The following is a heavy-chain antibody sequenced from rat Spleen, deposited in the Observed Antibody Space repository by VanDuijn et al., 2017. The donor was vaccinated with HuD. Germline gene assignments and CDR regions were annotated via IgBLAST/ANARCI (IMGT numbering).Heavy chain of an antibody. CDR1: GFTFSNYD. CDR3: TREDWVLDV. V-gene: IGHV5-27*01. D-gene: IGHD4-2*01. CDR2: INTDGGST. J-gene: IGHJ4*01. Sequence: EVQLVESGGGLVQPRRSLKLSCAASGFTFSNYDMAWVRQAPGKGLEWVSSINTDGGSTYYPDSVKGRFTISRDNAENTVYLQMNSLRSEDTATYYCTREDWVLDVWGQGASVTVSS.